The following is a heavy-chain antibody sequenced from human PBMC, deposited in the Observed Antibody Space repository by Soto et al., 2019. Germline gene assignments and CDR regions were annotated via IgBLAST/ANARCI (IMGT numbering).Heavy chain of an antibody. CDR3: ARRRRGEVGATHYYYGMDV. D-gene: IGHD1-26*01. V-gene: IGHV4-31*03. CDR1: GGSISSGGYY. J-gene: IGHJ6*02. CDR2: IYYSGST. Sequence: SETLSLTCTVSGGSISSGGYYWSWIRQHPGKGLEWIGYIYYSGSTYYNPSLKSRVTISVDTSKNQFSLKLSSVTAADTAVYYCARRRRGEVGATHYYYGMDVWGQGTTVTVSS.